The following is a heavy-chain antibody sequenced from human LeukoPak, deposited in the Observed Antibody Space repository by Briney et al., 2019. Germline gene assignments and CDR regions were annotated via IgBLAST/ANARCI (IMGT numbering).Heavy chain of an antibody. D-gene: IGHD2/OR15-2a*01. Sequence: RPGRSLRLSCAAWGFTFNSYTMHWVRQAPGKGLEWVTGISYDGNNKYYADSLKGRFTISRDNSKNTLYLQMNSLRAEDTAVYYCARDRERGLIGHGAFDIWGQGTKVTVSS. V-gene: IGHV3-30*04. CDR1: GFTFNSYT. CDR2: ISYDGNNK. J-gene: IGHJ3*02. CDR3: ARDRERGLIGHGAFDI.